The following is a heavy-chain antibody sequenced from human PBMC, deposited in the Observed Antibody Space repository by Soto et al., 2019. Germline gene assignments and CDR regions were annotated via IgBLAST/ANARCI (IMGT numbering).Heavy chain of an antibody. CDR2: IWYDGNNK. D-gene: IGHD3-16*01. V-gene: IGHV3-33*01. J-gene: IGHJ4*02. CDR1: GFTFSSYG. Sequence: QVQLVESGGGVVQPGRSLRLSCAASGFTFSSYGMHWVRQAPGKGLEWVAVIWYDGNNKYYADSVKGRFTISRDNSKNTRYLQMNSLRAENTAVYYCARGGLVDASFDYWGQGTLVTVSS. CDR3: ARGGLVDASFDY.